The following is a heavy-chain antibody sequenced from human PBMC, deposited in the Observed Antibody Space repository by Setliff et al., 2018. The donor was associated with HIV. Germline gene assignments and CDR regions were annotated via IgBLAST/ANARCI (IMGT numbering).Heavy chain of an antibody. D-gene: IGHD3-10*01. J-gene: IGHJ5*02. CDR2: INHSGGT. CDR1: GGSFSGYY. CDR3: ARVITMVWTTFDP. V-gene: IGHV4-34*01. Sequence: SETLSLTCAVYGGSFSGYYWSWIRQPPGEGLEWIGEINHSGGTNYNPSLKSRVTISLDKSKNHFSLELRSVTAADTAVYYCARVITMVWTTFDPWGQGTLVTVSS.